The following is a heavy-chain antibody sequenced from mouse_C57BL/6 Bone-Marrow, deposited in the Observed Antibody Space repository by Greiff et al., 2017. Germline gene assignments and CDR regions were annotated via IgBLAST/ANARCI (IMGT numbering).Heavy chain of an antibody. V-gene: IGHV6-3*01. CDR3: TGDGYYLMDY. CDR2: IRLKSDNYAT. J-gene: IGHJ4*01. D-gene: IGHD2-3*01. Sequence: EVNLVESGGGLVQPGGSMKLSCVASGFTFSNYWMNWVRQSPEKGLEWVAQIRLKSDNYATHYAESVKGRFTISRDDSKSSVYLQMNNLRAEDTGIYYCTGDGYYLMDYWGQGTSVTVSS. CDR1: GFTFSNYW.